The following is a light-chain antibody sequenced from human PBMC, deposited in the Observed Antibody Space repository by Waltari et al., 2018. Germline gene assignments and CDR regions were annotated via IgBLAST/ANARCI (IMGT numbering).Light chain of an antibody. Sequence: IQMTQSTSSVSASVGDRVTIACRASQNIDNFVNGYQHEPGEAPQVLEFAASTLQDVFRSRFRASATGTHFTLTIVSLQPEDFATYYCQQSHSPPFTFGQGT. CDR2: AAS. CDR3: QQSHSPPFT. J-gene: IGKJ2*01. CDR1: QNIDNF. V-gene: IGKV1-39*01.